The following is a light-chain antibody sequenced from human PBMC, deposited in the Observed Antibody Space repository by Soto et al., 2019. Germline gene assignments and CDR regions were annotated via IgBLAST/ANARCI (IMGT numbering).Light chain of an antibody. CDR3: QQRNSWPTSLT. CDR2: DTS. Sequence: EIVWTQSPATVSWSPGERATLSCGASQSFGLYLSWYQQKHGQAPRLLIYDTSNRAPGIPARFSGSASGTDFALTISSLDPEDFPVYYCQQRNSWPTSLTCGEGTKVDI. J-gene: IGKJ4*02. V-gene: IGKV3-11*01. CDR1: QSFGLY.